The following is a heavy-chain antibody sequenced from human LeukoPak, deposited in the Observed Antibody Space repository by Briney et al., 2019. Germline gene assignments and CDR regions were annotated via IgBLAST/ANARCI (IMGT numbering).Heavy chain of an antibody. CDR2: IYHSGST. D-gene: IGHD3-22*01. V-gene: IGHV4-4*02. CDR3: VRDHYYDSSGYTFRH. CDR1: GGSISSSNW. J-gene: IGHJ1*01. Sequence: SETLSLTCAVSGGSISSSNWWSWVRQPPGKGLEWIGEIYHSGSTNYNPSLKSRVTMSVDTSKNQFSLKLSSVTAADTAVYYCVRDHYYDSSGYTFRHWGQGTLVTVSS.